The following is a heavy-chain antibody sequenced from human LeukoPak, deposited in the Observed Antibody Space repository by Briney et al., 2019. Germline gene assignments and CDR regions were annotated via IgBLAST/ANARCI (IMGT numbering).Heavy chain of an antibody. V-gene: IGHV3-7*01. CDR2: IKQDGSEK. Sequence: AGGSLRLSCAATGFTFSDYWMSWVRQAPEMGLEWVANIKQDGSEKYYVDSVMGRFTISRDNAKNSLYLQMNSLRAEDTAVYYCARVVGATKRGAYYFDYWGRGTLVTVSS. D-gene: IGHD1-26*01. CDR3: ARVVGATKRGAYYFDY. CDR1: GFTFSDYW. J-gene: IGHJ4*02.